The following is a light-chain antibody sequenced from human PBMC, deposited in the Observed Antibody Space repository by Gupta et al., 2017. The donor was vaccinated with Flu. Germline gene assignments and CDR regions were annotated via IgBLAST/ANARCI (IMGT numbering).Light chain of an antibody. J-gene: IGLJ3*02. Sequence: DVGGCNYVSRYQPHPGKAPKPMIYEISKRPSGVPDRFSGAKSGDSASLSVSGLQAEDESDYYGSSYAGINNLRVFDVATELTGL. CDR3: SSYAGINNLRV. CDR1: DVGGCNY. V-gene: IGLV2-8*01. CDR2: EIS.